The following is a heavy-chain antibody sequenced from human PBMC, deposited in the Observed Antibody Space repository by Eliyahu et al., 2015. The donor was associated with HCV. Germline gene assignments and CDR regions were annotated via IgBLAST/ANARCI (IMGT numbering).Heavy chain of an antibody. V-gene: IGHV4-59*01. CDR3: SSGGGGIAVAGTGGWFDP. CDR2: IYLSGST. D-gene: IGHD6-19*01. CDR1: GGXITTXY. Sequence: QVQLQESGPGLVKPSETLSLTCXVSGGXITTXYWSWXRQPPGKXLEXXGYIYLSGSTNYNPSLKSRVTMSLDTSKNQVSLKLSSVTAVDTAVYYCSSGGGGIAVAGTGGWFDPWGQGTLVTVSS. J-gene: IGHJ5*02.